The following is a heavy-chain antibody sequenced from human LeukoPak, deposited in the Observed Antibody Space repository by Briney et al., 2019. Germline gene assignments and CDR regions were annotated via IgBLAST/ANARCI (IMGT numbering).Heavy chain of an antibody. CDR3: ARDTVGARGHWFDP. D-gene: IGHD1-26*01. Sequence: ASVKVSCKASGYSFTSYGISWVRQAPGQGLEWMGWISAYNGNTSYAQKLQGRVTMTTDTSTSTAYMELRSLRSDDTAVYNCARDTVGARGHWFDPWGQGTLVTVSS. J-gene: IGHJ5*02. V-gene: IGHV1-18*01. CDR2: ISAYNGNT. CDR1: GYSFTSYG.